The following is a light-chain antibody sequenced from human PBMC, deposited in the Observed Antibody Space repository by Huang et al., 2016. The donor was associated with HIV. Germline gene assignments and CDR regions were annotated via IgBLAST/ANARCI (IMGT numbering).Light chain of an antibody. Sequence: DIVMTQSPLSLPVTPGEPASISCRSSQSLLHSNGYNYLDWYLQKPGQSPQLLIYLGSNRASGVPDRFSGSGSGTDFTLKISRVEAEDVGLYYCMQALQTPPYTFGQGTKLEIK. CDR1: QSLLHSNGYNY. J-gene: IGKJ2*01. V-gene: IGKV2-28*01. CDR2: LGS. CDR3: MQALQTPPYT.